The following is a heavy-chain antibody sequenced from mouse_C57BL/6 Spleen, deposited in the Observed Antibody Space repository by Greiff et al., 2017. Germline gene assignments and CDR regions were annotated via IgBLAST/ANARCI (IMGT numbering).Heavy chain of an antibody. CDR1: GFTFSSYA. J-gene: IGHJ4*01. D-gene: IGHD2-2*01. CDR2: ISDGGSYT. V-gene: IGHV5-4*01. CDR3: ARDLGTMVTTGYYAMDY. Sequence: DVMLAESGGGLVKPGGSLKLSCAASGFTFSSYAMSWVRQTPEKRLEWVATISDGGSYTYYPDNVKGRFTISRDNAKNNLYLQMSHLKSEDTAMYYCARDLGTMVTTGYYAMDYWGQGTSVTVSS.